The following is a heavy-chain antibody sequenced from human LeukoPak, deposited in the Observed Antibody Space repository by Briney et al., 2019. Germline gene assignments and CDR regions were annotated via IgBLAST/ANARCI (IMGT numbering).Heavy chain of an antibody. CDR3: ARGNIVVVPAAIGSAYYYYGMDV. CDR1: GYTFTSYD. D-gene: IGHD2-2*01. Sequence: ASVKVSCKASGYTFTSYDINWVRQATGQGLEWMGWMNPNSGNTGYAQKFQGRVTMTRNTSMSTAYMELSSLRSEDTAVYYCARGNIVVVPAAIGSAYYYYGMDVWGQGTTVTVSS. V-gene: IGHV1-8*01. J-gene: IGHJ6*02. CDR2: MNPNSGNT.